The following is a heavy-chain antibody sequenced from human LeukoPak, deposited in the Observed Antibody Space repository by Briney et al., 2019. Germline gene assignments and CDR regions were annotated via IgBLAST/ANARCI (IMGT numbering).Heavy chain of an antibody. J-gene: IGHJ4*02. D-gene: IGHD3-16*01. CDR1: SGSISNYY. CDR3: ARRSPGNWAYDY. Sequence: SETLSLTCTVSSGSISNYYWSWLRQPAGKGLEWIGRIYTSGSTNYNPSLKSRVIMSVDTSKNQFSLRLSSVTAADTAVYFCARRSPGNWAYDYWGQGTLVTVSS. V-gene: IGHV4-4*07. CDR2: IYTSGST.